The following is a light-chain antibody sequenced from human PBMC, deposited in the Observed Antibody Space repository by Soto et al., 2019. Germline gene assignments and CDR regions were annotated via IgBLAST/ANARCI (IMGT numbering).Light chain of an antibody. CDR3: QQLNSYLIT. V-gene: IGKV1-9*01. CDR1: QGISSY. J-gene: IGKJ5*01. Sequence: IQLTQSPSSLSASVGDRVTITCRASQGISSYLAWYQQKPGEAPKLLIYAASTLQSGVPSRFSGSGSGTDFTLTISSLQPEDFATYYCQQLNSYLITFGQGTRLEIK. CDR2: AAS.